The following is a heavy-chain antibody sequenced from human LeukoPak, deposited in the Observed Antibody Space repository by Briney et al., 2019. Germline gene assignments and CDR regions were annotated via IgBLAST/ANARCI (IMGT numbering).Heavy chain of an antibody. Sequence: PSQTLSLTCTVSVGSISSGDYYWSWIPQPPGKGLEWIGCIYYSGSTYYNPSLKIRITISVDTSKNQFSLKLSSVTAAETAVYYCARDLEFYCSSTSCRAFDIWGQGKMVTVSS. CDR1: VGSISSGDYY. J-gene: IGHJ3*02. CDR3: ARDLEFYCSSTSCRAFDI. D-gene: IGHD2-2*01. CDR2: IYYSGST. V-gene: IGHV4-30-4*01.